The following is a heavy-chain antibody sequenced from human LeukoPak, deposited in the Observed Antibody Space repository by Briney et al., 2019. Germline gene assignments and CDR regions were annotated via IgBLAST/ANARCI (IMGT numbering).Heavy chain of an antibody. D-gene: IGHD3-22*01. CDR1: GGSFSGYY. J-gene: IGHJ3*02. Sequence: SEALSLTCAVYGGSFSGYYWSWIRQPPGKGLEWIGEINHRGSTNYNPSLKSRVTISVDTSKNQFSLKLSSVTAADTAVYYCASLRRITMIVVVIWYAFDIWGQGTMVTVSS. V-gene: IGHV4-34*01. CDR3: ASLRRITMIVVVIWYAFDI. CDR2: INHRGST.